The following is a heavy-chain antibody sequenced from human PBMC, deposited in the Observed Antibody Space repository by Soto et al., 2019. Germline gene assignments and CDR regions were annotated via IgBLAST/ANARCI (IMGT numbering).Heavy chain of an antibody. V-gene: IGHV3-66*01. CDR1: GFTVSSNY. CDR3: ARDDRLMTTGGYFDL. Sequence: EVQLVESGGGLVQPGGSLRLSCAASGFTVSSNYMSWVRQAPGKGLEWVSVIYSGGSTYYADSVKGRFTISTDNSKNTLYLQMNSLRAEDTAVYYCARDDRLMTTGGYFDLWGRGTLVTVSS. J-gene: IGHJ2*01. D-gene: IGHD4-17*01. CDR2: IYSGGST.